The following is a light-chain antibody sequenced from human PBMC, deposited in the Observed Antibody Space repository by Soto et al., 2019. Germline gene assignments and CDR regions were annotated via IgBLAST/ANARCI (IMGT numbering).Light chain of an antibody. J-gene: IGKJ3*01. CDR2: GAS. Sequence: EIVLTQSPGTLSLSPGERATLSCRASQSVSSSYLAWYQQKPGQAPRLLIYGASSRATGITDRFSGSGSGTNLPLTIRRLEPESSAVIICREYGCLTISTFRPGTKVDIK. CDR3: REYGCLTIST. V-gene: IGKV3-20*01. CDR1: QSVSSSY.